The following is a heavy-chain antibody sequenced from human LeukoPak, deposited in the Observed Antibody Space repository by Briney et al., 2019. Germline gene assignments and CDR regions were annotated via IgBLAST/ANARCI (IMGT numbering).Heavy chain of an antibody. J-gene: IGHJ4*02. V-gene: IGHV3-23*01. CDR2: ISASGDGT. CDR3: AKDLSPGHY. D-gene: IGHD2/OR15-2a*01. CDR1: GFTFSTTA. Sequence: GGSLRLSCAASGFTFSTTAMSWVRQAPGKGLEWVSAISASGDGTFYADSVKGRFTISRDNSKNTLYLQMNSLRAGDTAVYFCAKDLSPGHYWGQGILVTVSS.